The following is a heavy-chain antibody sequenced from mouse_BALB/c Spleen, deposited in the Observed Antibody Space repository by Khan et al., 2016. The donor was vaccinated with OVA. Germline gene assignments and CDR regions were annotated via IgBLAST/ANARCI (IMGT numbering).Heavy chain of an antibody. J-gene: IGHJ4*01. D-gene: IGHD2-13*01. Sequence: EVQLVESGGGLVQPTGSLKLSCAASGFTFNTYAMNWVRQAPGKGLEWFARIRSNTNNYATYYADSVKDWFTISRDDSQSMLYLQMNNLKTADTAMYYCVRHKNCSGEDAMDYWGQGTSVTVSS. V-gene: IGHV10-1*02. CDR3: VRHKNCSGEDAMDY. CDR2: IRSNTNNYAT. CDR1: GFTFNTYA.